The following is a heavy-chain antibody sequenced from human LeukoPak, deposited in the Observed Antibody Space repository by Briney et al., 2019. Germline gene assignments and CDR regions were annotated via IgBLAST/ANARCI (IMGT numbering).Heavy chain of an antibody. D-gene: IGHD5-18*01. V-gene: IGHV3-7*01. CDR3: ARVQRGYSYNPLGYYYYYMDV. CDR1: GFTFSSYG. J-gene: IGHJ6*03. Sequence: GGSLRLSCAASGFTFSSYGMNWVRQAPGKGLEWVANIKQDGSEKYYVGSVKGRFTISRDNAKNSLYLQMNSLRAEDTAVYYCARVQRGYSYNPLGYYYYYMDVWGKGTTVTVSS. CDR2: IKQDGSEK.